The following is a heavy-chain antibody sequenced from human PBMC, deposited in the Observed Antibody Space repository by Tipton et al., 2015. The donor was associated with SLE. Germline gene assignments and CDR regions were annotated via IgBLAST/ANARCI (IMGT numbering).Heavy chain of an antibody. D-gene: IGHD3-3*01. J-gene: IGHJ5*02. Sequence: LRLSCTVSGGSISSYYWSWIRQPPGKGLEWIGYIYYSGSTNYNPSLKSRVTISVDTSKNQFSLKLSSVTAADTAVYYCARDGGFGVVTPNNWFDPWGQGTLVTVSS. V-gene: IGHV4-59*12. CDR2: IYYSGST. CDR1: GGSISSYY. CDR3: ARDGGFGVVTPNNWFDP.